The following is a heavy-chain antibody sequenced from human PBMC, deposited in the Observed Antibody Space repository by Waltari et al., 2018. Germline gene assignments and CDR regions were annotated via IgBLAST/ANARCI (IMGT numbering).Heavy chain of an antibody. D-gene: IGHD6-19*01. J-gene: IGHJ4*02. CDR3: ASLYSSGRYGS. CDR2: IYHSGST. Sequence: LQESGPGLVKPSETLSLTCAVSGYSISSGYYWGWIRQPPGKGLEWIGSIYHSGSTYYNPSLKSRVTISVDTSKNQFSLKLSSVTAADTAVYYCASLYSSGRYGSWGQGTLVTVSS. V-gene: IGHV4-38-2*01. CDR1: GYSISSGYY.